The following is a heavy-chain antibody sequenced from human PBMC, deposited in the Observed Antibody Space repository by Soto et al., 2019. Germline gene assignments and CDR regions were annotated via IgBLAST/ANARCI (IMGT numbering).Heavy chain of an antibody. D-gene: IGHD2-8*01. CDR2: ISHTGRT. CDR3: PRADAPYLATWFDP. J-gene: IGHJ5*02. CDR1: GGSISSGNSYS. Sequence: QLQLQESGSGLVKPSQTLSLTCAISGGSISSGNSYSWSWIRQPPGKGLEWIGSISHTGRTSYNPSLKGRVTMSVDKSKNQFSLKLSSVTAADMAVYYCPRADAPYLATWFDPWGQGSLVTVSS. V-gene: IGHV4-30-2*01.